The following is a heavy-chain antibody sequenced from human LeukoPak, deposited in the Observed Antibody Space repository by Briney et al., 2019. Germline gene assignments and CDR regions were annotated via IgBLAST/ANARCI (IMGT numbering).Heavy chain of an antibody. V-gene: IGHV4-31*03. CDR3: ARELRFLEGPFDP. D-gene: IGHD3-3*01. CDR2: IYYSGST. J-gene: IGHJ5*02. Sequence: SETLSLTCTVSGGSISSGGYYWSWIRQHPGKGLEWIGYIYYSGSTYYNPSLKSRVTISVGTSKNQSSLKLSSVTAADTAVYYCARELRFLEGPFDPWGQGTLATVSS. CDR1: GGSISSGGYY.